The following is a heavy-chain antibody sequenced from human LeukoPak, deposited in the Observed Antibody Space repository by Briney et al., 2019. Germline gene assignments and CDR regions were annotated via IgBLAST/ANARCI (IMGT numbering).Heavy chain of an antibody. V-gene: IGHV3-53*01. J-gene: IGHJ4*02. CDR1: WFTVSRNY. CDR3: ARGFANGDYTLNY. CDR2: LYRGGRT. Sequence: AGSLSLSCAPSWFTVSRNYMNWVRQAPGKGLEWGSVLYRGGRTHYADSVEGRFTPSRDNSKNTLSLQMNSLRADHTAVYYCARGFANGDYTLNYWGQGTLVTVSS. D-gene: IGHD4-17*01.